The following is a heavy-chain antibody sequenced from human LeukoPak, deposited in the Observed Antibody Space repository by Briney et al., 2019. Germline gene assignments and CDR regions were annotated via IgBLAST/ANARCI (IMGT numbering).Heavy chain of an antibody. Sequence: ASVKVSCKASGGTFNTYAISWVRQAPGQGLEWMGWISAYNGNTNYAQKLQGRVTMTTDTSTSAAYMELRSLRSDDTAVYYCARDTAAAPDAFDIWGQGTMVTVSS. V-gene: IGHV1-18*01. J-gene: IGHJ3*02. CDR2: ISAYNGNT. CDR3: ARDTAAAPDAFDI. D-gene: IGHD6-13*01. CDR1: GGTFNTYA.